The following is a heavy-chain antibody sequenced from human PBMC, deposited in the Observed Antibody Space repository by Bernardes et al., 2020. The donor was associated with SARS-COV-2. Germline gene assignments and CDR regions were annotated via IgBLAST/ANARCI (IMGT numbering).Heavy chain of an antibody. CDR2: IRSNSYGGAT. J-gene: IGHJ4*02. Sequence: SLRLSCTTSGFTFGDYAMSWFRQAPGKGLEWVGFIRSNSYGGATDYAASVKGRFTISRDDSRGIAYLQMDSLKPDDTAVYYCTRPKDYGVWGQGTLVIVSS. CDR1: GFTFGDYA. D-gene: IGHD4-17*01. V-gene: IGHV3-49*03. CDR3: TRPKDYGV.